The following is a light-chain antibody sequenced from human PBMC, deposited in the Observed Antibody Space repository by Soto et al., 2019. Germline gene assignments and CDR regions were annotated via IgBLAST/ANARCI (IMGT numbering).Light chain of an antibody. V-gene: IGKV3-15*01. J-gene: IGKJ5*01. CDR3: QQYSNWPT. CDR1: QSVSRN. Sequence: EIVMTQSPATLSVSPGERATLSCRASQSVSRNLAWYQQRPGQAPRLLISGASTRATGIAARFGGSGSGREFTLTISSLQSEDSALYYCQQYSNWPTFGQGTRLEIK. CDR2: GAS.